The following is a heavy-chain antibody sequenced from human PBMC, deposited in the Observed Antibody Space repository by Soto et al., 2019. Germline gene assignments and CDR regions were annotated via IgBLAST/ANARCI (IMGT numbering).Heavy chain of an antibody. Sequence: QVQLVESGGGVVQPGRSLRLSCAASGFTFSSYGMHWVRQAPGKGLEWVAVIWYDGSNKYYADSVKGRFTISRDNSKNTLYLQMNSLRAEDTAVYYCARVAMVRGVTIHYYYGMDVRGQGTTVTVSS. D-gene: IGHD3-10*01. CDR1: GFTFSSYG. CDR2: IWYDGSNK. J-gene: IGHJ6*02. CDR3: ARVAMVRGVTIHYYYGMDV. V-gene: IGHV3-33*01.